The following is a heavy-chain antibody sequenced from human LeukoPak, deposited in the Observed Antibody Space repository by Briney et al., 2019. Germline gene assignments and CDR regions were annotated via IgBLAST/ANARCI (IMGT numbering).Heavy chain of an antibody. Sequence: PSETLSLTCTVSGGSISSYYWSWIRQPPGKGLEGIGYIYATGSTNYNPYLKSRVTISVDTSKNQFSLNLRSVTAAGTAVYYCARHGSVRSPLGPWGQGTLVTVSS. CDR2: IYATGST. CDR3: ARHGSVRSPLGP. V-gene: IGHV4-4*09. CDR1: GGSISSYY. D-gene: IGHD3-10*01. J-gene: IGHJ5*02.